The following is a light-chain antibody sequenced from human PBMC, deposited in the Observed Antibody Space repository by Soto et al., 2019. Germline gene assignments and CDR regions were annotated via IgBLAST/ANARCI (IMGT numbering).Light chain of an antibody. J-gene: IGKJ1*01. V-gene: IGKV3-20*01. CDR2: GAS. Sequence: EIVLTQSPGTLSLSPGERANLSCRASQSVSSSYLAWYHQKPGQAHRLLIYGASSRATGIPDRFSGSGSGTEFTLTISSGEPEDFAVYYCQQYGSSAWSLGHGTKLEVK. CDR1: QSVSSSY. CDR3: QQYGSSAWS.